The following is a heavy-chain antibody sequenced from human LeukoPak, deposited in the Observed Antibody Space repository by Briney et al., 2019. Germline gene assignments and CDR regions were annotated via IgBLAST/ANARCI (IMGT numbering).Heavy chain of an antibody. CDR3: ARVVVVPAAGYGFDI. D-gene: IGHD2-2*01. J-gene: IGHJ3*02. Sequence: PSETLSLTCTVSGGSISSYYWSWIRQPPGKGLEWIGYIYYSGSTNYNPFLKSRVTISVDTSKNQFSLKLSSVTAADTAVYYCARVVVVPAAGYGFDIWGQGTMVTVSS. V-gene: IGHV4-59*01. CDR1: GGSISSYY. CDR2: IYYSGST.